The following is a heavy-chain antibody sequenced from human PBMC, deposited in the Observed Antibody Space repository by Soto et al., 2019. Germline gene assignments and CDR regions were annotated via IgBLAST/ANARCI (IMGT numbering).Heavy chain of an antibody. CDR1: GASISSDDHY. V-gene: IGHV4-30-4*01. CDR2: IFYSGST. J-gene: IGHJ3*02. Sequence: SETLSLTCTVSGASISSDDHYWSWIRQPPGRGLEWIGYIFYSGSTDYSPSLQSRASISVDTSKDQFSLRLTSVTAADTAVYFCARELFYYGLYSYDKDDFDIWGPGTLVTVSS. D-gene: IGHD3-10*01. CDR3: ARELFYYGLYSYDKDDFDI.